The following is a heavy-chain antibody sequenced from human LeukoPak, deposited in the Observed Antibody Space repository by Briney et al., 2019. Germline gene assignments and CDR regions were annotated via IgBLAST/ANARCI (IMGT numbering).Heavy chain of an antibody. Sequence: ASVKVSCKVSGYTLTELSMHWVRQAPGKGLEWMGGFDPEDGETIYAQKFQGRVTITADKSTSTAYMELSSLRSEDTAVYYCATTSETPTWGQGTLVTVSS. V-gene: IGHV1-24*01. CDR3: ATTSETPT. CDR2: FDPEDGET. J-gene: IGHJ5*02. CDR1: GYTLTELS.